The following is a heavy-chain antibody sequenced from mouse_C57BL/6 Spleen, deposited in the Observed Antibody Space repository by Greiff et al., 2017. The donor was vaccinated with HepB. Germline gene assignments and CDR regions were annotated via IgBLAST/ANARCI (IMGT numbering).Heavy chain of an antibody. CDR1: GYTFTSYW. CDR3: ARWGLYGSSYAPWFAY. CDR2: IDPSDSYT. Sequence: VQLQQPGAELVKPGASVKLSCKASGYTFTSYWMQWVKQRPGQGLEWIGEIDPSDSYTNYNQKFKGKATLTVDTSSSTAYMQLSSLTSEDSAVYYCARWGLYGSSYAPWFAYWGQGTLVTVSA. V-gene: IGHV1-50*01. J-gene: IGHJ3*01. D-gene: IGHD1-1*01.